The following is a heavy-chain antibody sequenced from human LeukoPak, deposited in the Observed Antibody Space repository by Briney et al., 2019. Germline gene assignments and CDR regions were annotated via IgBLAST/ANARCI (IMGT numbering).Heavy chain of an antibody. D-gene: IGHD6-13*01. Sequence: ASVKVSCKASGYTFTSYDISWVRQATGQGLEWMGWMNPNSGNTGYAQKFQGRVTITRNTSISTAYMELSSLRSEDTAVYYCARAAAGTGYYFDYWGQGTLVTVSS. V-gene: IGHV1-8*03. CDR1: GYTFTSYD. CDR2: MNPNSGNT. J-gene: IGHJ4*02. CDR3: ARAAAGTGYYFDY.